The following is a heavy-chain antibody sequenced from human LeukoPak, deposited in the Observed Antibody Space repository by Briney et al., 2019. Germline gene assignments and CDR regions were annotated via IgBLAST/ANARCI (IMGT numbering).Heavy chain of an antibody. CDR3: ARGQDWFDP. CDR1: GGSISGYH. V-gene: IGHV4-4*07. Sequence: PSETLSLTCIVSGGSISGYHWSWIRQPAGRGLEWIGRIYSSGSTNYNPSLKSRVSMSVDTSNNEFSLSLTSVTAADTAIYYCARGQDWFDPWGQGTLVTVSS. CDR2: IYSSGST. J-gene: IGHJ5*02.